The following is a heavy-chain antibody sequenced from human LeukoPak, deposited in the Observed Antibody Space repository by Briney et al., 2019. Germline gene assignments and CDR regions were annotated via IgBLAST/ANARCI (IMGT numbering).Heavy chain of an antibody. CDR1: GGTFSSYA. CDR2: IIPIFGIA. CDR3: ARGGQQLVRDYYYYGMDV. J-gene: IGHJ6*02. V-gene: IGHV1-69*04. D-gene: IGHD6-13*01. Sequence: SVKVSCKASGGTFSSYAISWVRQAPGQGLGWMGRIIPIFGIANYAQKFQGRVMITADKSTSTAYMELSSLRSEDTAVYYCARGGQQLVRDYYYYGMDVWGQGTTVTVSS.